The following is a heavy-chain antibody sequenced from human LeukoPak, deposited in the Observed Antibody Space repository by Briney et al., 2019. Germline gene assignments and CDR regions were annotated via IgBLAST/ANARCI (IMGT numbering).Heavy chain of an antibody. CDR1: GFTFSPCW. J-gene: IGHJ4*02. CDR3: ASHSGTYHCPYY. CDR2: IDGDGTTT. Sequence: GGSLRLSCAASGFTFSPCWMHWVRQAPGKGLVWVSRIDGDGTTTSYADSVRGRFTISRDNAKNTLYLQMNSLRAEDTAVYYCASHSGTYHCPYYWGQGTLVTVSS. V-gene: IGHV3-74*01. D-gene: IGHD1-26*01.